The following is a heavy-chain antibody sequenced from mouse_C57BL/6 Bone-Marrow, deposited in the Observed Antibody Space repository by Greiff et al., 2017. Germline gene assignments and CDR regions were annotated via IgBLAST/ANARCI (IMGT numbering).Heavy chain of an antibody. CDR3: ARRGYAMDY. V-gene: IGHV1-9*01. J-gene: IGHJ4*01. CDR1: GYTFTGYW. CDR2: ILPGSGST. Sequence: VQLQQSGAELMQPGASVKLSCKATGYTFTGYWIEWVKQRPGHGLAWSGEILPGSGSTNYNEKFKGKATFTADTSCNTAYMQLSRRTKEDSAIYTCARRGYAMDYWGQGTSVTVSS.